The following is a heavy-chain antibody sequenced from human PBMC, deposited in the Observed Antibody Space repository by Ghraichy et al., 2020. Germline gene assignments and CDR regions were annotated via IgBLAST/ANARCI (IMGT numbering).Heavy chain of an antibody. CDR3: TRDRRDGYNYVEL. Sequence: SETLSLTCTVSGGSISPYYWSWIRQPPGKGLEWIGYISYGGHTDCNPSLKSRVTTSIDTSKSQLSLKLTSVTAADTAVYYCTRDRRDGYNYVELWGRGTLVTVSS. V-gene: IGHV4-59*01. CDR1: GGSISPYY. J-gene: IGHJ4*02. CDR2: ISYGGHT. D-gene: IGHD5-24*01.